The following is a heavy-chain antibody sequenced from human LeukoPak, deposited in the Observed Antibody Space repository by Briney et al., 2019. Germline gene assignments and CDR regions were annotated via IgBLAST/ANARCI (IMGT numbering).Heavy chain of an antibody. CDR2: IRYDGSNK. CDR1: GFTFSSYG. D-gene: IGHD6-13*01. CDR3: AKDWDTRYSSSPNGYFQH. V-gene: IGHV3-30*02. Sequence: PGGSLRLSCAASGFTFSSYGMHWVRQAPGKGLEWVALIRYDGSNKYYADSVKGRFTISRDNSKNTLYLQMNSLRAEDTAVYYCAKDWDTRYSSSPNGYFQHWGQGTLVTVSS. J-gene: IGHJ1*01.